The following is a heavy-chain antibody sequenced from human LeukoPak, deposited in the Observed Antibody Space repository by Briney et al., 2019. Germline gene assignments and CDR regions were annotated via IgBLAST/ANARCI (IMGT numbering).Heavy chain of an antibody. CDR3: VPNLFDY. V-gene: IGHV3-74*01. J-gene: IGHJ4*02. CDR1: GFNFSTYK. Sequence: PGGSLRLSCAASGFNFSTYKMHWVRQAPGKGLVWVSRISSEDTTTTYADSVKGRFTISRDNDKNTLYLQMTSLRVEDSAVYYCVPNLFDYWGQGTLVTVSS. CDR2: ISSEDTTT.